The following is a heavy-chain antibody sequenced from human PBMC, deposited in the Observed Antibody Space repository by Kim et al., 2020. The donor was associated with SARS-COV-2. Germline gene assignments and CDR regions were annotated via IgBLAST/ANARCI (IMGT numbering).Heavy chain of an antibody. V-gene: IGHV4-34*01. CDR1: GGSFSGYY. CDR2: INHSGST. CDR3: ARKVEVQRTADY. J-gene: IGHJ4*02. Sequence: SETLSLTCAVYGGSFSGYYWSWIRQPPGKGLEWIGEINHSGSTNYNPSLKSRVTISVDTSKNQFSLKLSSVTAADTAVYYCARKVEVQRTADYWGQGTLVTVSS. D-gene: IGHD5-18*01.